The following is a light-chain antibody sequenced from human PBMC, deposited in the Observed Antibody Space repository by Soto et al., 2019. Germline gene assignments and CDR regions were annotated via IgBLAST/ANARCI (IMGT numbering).Light chain of an antibody. CDR2: DAS. CDR1: QSISSW. J-gene: IGKJ1*01. CDR3: QQYNSYCT. Sequence: DIQMTQSPSTLSPSVGDRVTITCRASQSISSWLAWYQQKPGKAPKLLIYDASSLESGVPSRFSGSGSGTEFTLTISSLQPDDFATYYCQQYNSYCTFGQGTKVDNK. V-gene: IGKV1-5*01.